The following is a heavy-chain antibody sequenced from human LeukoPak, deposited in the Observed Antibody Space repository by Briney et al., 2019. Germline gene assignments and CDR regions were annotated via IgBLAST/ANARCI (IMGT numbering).Heavy chain of an antibody. CDR1: GFTFDDYA. Sequence: GGSLRLSCAASGFTFDDYAMHWVRQAPGKGLEWVSGISWNSGSIGYADSVKGRFTISRDNAKKSLYLQMNSLRVEDTAVYYCARESDVAGSDYWGQGTLLTVSS. J-gene: IGHJ4*02. V-gene: IGHV3-9*01. CDR3: ARESDVAGSDY. CDR2: ISWNSGSI. D-gene: IGHD6-19*01.